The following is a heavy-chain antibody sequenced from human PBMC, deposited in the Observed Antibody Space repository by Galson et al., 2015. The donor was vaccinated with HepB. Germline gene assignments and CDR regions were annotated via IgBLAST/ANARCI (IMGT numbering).Heavy chain of an antibody. CDR3: ARDHGSGSHFDY. D-gene: IGHD3-10*01. Sequence: SVKVSCKASGYTFTSYYMHWVRQAPGQGLEWMGIINPSGGSTSYAQKLRGRVTMTRDTSTSTVYMELSSLRSEDTAVYYCARDHGSGSHFDYWGQGTLVTVSS. CDR1: GYTFTSYY. V-gene: IGHV1-46*04. CDR2: INPSGGST. J-gene: IGHJ4*02.